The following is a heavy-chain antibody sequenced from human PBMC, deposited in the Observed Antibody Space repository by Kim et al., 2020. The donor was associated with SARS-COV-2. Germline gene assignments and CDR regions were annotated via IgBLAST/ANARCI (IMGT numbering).Heavy chain of an antibody. J-gene: IGHJ6*02. Sequence: VGSLRLSCAASGFTFSSHAMHWVRQAPGKGLEYVSGISGNGGTTYYANSVKGRITISRDNSKNTLYLQMGSLRAEDMAVYYCARVAISSSWYGAFYYGMDVWAKGPRSPSP. V-gene: IGHV3-64*01. D-gene: IGHD6-13*01. CDR2: ISGNGGTT. CDR1: GFTFSSHA. CDR3: ARVAISSSWYGAFYYGMDV.